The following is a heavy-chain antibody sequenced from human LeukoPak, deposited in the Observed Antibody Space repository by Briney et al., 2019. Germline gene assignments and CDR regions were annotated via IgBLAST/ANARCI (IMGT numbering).Heavy chain of an antibody. V-gene: IGHV4-39*01. D-gene: IGHD4-17*01. CDR3: ARHPQGYGRFDY. CDR1: GGSITSSSHY. Sequence: PSETLSLTCTVSGGSITSSSHYWGWIRQPPGKGLEWIGSIYYSGDTYYNPSLKSRVTISVDTSRSQFSLSLSSVTAADTAVYYCARHPQGYGRFDYWGQGTLVTVSS. CDR2: IYYSGDT. J-gene: IGHJ4*02.